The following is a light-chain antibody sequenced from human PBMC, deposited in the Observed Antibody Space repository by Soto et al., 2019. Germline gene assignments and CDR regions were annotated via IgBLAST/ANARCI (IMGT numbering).Light chain of an antibody. CDR1: QGISSW. CDR2: AAS. J-gene: IGKJ2*01. CDR3: HQTNSSPYT. Sequence: DIQMTQSPSSVSASVGDRVTVTCRASQGISSWLAWYQQNPGKAPKLPIYAASSLQSAVPSRFSGRGSGTDCTLPVSCLQPEDFSTYLCHQTNSSPYTFGKGTKLEIK. V-gene: IGKV1-12*01.